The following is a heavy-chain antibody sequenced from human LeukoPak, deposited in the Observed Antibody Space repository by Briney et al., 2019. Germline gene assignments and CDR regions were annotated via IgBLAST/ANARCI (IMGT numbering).Heavy chain of an antibody. J-gene: IGHJ4*02. V-gene: IGHV3-74*01. CDR2: INSDGVST. D-gene: IGHD5-24*01. CDR1: GFTFSSYW. CDR3: ARRIQGMAPYYFDY. Sequence: GGSLRLSCTASGFTFSSYWMNWVRQSPGKGLVWVSRINSDGVSTSYADSVKGRFTISRDNAKNTLYLQMNSLRAEDTAVYYCARRIQGMAPYYFDYWGQGTLVTVSS.